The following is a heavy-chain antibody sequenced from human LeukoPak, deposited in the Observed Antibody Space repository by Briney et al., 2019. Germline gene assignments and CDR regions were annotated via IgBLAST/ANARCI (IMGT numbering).Heavy chain of an antibody. J-gene: IGHJ4*02. D-gene: IGHD3-10*01. CDR2: IKQDGSEK. CDR3: ARPLGRVVRGVIEDY. Sequence: PGGSLRLSCAASGFTFSSYWMSWVRQAPGKGLEWVANIKQDGSEKYYVDSVKGRFTISRDNAKNSLYLQMNSLRAEDTAVYYCARPLGRVVRGVIEDYWGQGTLVTVSS. CDR1: GFTFSSYW. V-gene: IGHV3-7*01.